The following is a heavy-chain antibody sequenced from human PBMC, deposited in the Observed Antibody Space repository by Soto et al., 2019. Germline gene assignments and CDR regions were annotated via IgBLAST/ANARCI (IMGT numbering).Heavy chain of an antibody. V-gene: IGHV3-74*01. CDR1: GFTFSNYW. J-gene: IGHJ4*02. D-gene: IGHD1-26*01. CDR2: INSDGSSS. CDR3: VRSIQAYSYFDY. Sequence: EVQLVESGGGLIQPGGSLRLSCAASGFTFSNYWMHWVRQVPGEGLMWVSRINSDGSSSGYAVSVKGRFTISRDNAKITLFLQVNSLRAEDTAVYYCVRSIQAYSYFDYWGQGTLVTVSS.